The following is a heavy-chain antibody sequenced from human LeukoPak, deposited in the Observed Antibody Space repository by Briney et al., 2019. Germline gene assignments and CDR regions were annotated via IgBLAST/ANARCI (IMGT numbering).Heavy chain of an antibody. V-gene: IGHV3-21*04. CDR1: GFTFSSYS. CDR3: AKDRRGVAGKGTFDY. D-gene: IGHD6-19*01. Sequence: GGSLRLSCAASGFTFSSYSMNWVRQAPGKGLEWVSSISSSSSYIYYADSVKGRFTISRDNAKNTLYLQMNSLRAEDTAVYYCAKDRRGVAGKGTFDYWGQGTLVTVSS. CDR2: ISSSSSYI. J-gene: IGHJ4*02.